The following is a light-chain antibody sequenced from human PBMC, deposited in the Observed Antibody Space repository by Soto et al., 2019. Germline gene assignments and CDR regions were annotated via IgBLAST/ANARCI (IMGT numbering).Light chain of an antibody. CDR1: SSDVGGYNY. V-gene: IGLV2-8*01. Sequence: QSALTQPPSASGSLGQSVTISYTGTSSDVGGYNYVSWYQQHPGKAPKLMIYEVSKRPSGVPDRFSGSKSGNTASLTVSGLQAEDEADYYCSSYAASNIYVFGTGTKLTVL. J-gene: IGLJ1*01. CDR3: SSYAASNIYV. CDR2: EVS.